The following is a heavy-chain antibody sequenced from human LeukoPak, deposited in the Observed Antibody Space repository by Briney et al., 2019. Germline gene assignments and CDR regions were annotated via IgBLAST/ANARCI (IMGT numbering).Heavy chain of an antibody. CDR3: ARQRTGTIYYFDY. CDR1: GGSISSGGYY. V-gene: IGHV4-61*02. D-gene: IGHD1-1*01. CDR2: IYTSGST. Sequence: SETLSLTCTVSGGSISSGGYYWSWIRQPAGKGLEWIGRIYTSGSTNYNPSLKSRVTISVDTSKNQFSLKLSSVTAADTAVYYCARQRTGTIYYFDYWGQGTLVTVSS. J-gene: IGHJ4*02.